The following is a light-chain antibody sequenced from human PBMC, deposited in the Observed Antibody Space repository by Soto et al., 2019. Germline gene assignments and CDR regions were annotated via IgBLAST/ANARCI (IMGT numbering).Light chain of an antibody. Sequence: DIQMTQSPSSLSASVGDRVTITCRASQYISSWLSWFQQKPGKAPKSLIYAASNLRSGVPSRFSGSGAGTDFTLTINSLQPEYSGTFYCQQYTSNPLTFGGGTKVEI. CDR2: AAS. V-gene: IGKV1D-16*01. CDR1: QYISSW. CDR3: QQYTSNPLT. J-gene: IGKJ4*01.